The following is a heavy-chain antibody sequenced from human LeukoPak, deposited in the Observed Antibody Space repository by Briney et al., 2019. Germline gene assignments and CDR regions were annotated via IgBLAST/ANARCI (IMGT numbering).Heavy chain of an antibody. D-gene: IGHD3-10*01. V-gene: IGHV4-39*07. Sequence: SETLSLTCTASGDSISDSNSYWGWIRQPPGKGLEWIGSVYSSGNTYYSPSLKSRVTMSVDTSNNQFSLKLSSVTAADTAVYYCARDRYYGSGSGAFDIWGQGTMVTVSS. CDR3: ARDRYYGSGSGAFDI. CDR1: GDSISDSNSY. CDR2: VYSSGNT. J-gene: IGHJ3*02.